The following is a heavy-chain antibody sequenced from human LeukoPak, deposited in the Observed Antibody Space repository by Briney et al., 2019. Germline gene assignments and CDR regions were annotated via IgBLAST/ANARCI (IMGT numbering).Heavy chain of an antibody. Sequence: PSETLSLTCTVSGYSISSGGYYWNWIRQPPGKGLEWIGYIYHSGSTYYNPSLKSRVTISVDTSKNQFSLKLSSVTAADTAVYYCAGELRFLEWLNVNYWGQGTLVTVSS. V-gene: IGHV4-30-2*01. CDR1: GYSISSGGYY. J-gene: IGHJ4*02. D-gene: IGHD3-3*01. CDR2: IYHSGST. CDR3: AGELRFLEWLNVNY.